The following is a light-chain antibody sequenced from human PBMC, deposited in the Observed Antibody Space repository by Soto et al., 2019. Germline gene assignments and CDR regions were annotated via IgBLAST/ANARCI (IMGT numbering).Light chain of an antibody. CDR3: SSYGGFNNVL. CDR1: GTDVGQYNY. J-gene: IGLJ2*01. Sequence: QAVVTQPPSASGSPGQSVTISCTGAGTDVGQYNYVSWYQQHPGKAPKLLIHHASRRPSGVPARFSGSKSGNTASLTVSGLQTEDEADYYCSSYGGFNNVLFGGGTKLTVL. CDR2: HAS. V-gene: IGLV2-8*01.